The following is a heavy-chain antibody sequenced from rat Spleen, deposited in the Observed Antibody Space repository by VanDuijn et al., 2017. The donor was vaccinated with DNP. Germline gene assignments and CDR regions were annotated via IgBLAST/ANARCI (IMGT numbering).Heavy chain of an antibody. Sequence: EVQLVESGGGLVQPGRSLKLSCAASGFTFSDYYMAWVRQAPTKGLEWVAYITYDGGSTYYRDSVKGRFTISRDNAKSTLYLQMNSLRSEDMATYYCTKTGGNWVAHWGQGTLVTVSS. D-gene: IGHD1-11*01. CDR3: TKTGGNWVAH. V-gene: IGHV5-20*01. CDR1: GFTFSDYY. J-gene: IGHJ3*01. CDR2: ITYDGGST.